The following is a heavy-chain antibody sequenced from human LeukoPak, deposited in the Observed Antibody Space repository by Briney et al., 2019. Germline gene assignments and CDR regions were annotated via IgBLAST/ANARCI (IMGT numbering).Heavy chain of an antibody. CDR2: IYPGDSDT. CDR1: GHTFTDFW. J-gene: IGHJ6*02. Sequence: GESLKISCKASGHTFTDFWIGWVRQLPGKGLEWMAIIYPGDSDTKYGPSFQGQVTISADKSISTAYLQWSSLKASDTATYYCARPLYYSDSSAYYYGMDVWGQGTTVTVSS. V-gene: IGHV5-51*01. D-gene: IGHD3-22*01. CDR3: ARPLYYSDSSAYYYGMDV.